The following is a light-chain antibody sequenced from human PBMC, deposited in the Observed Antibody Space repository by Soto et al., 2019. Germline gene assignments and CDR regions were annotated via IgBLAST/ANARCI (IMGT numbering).Light chain of an antibody. V-gene: IGLV2-14*01. CDR1: SSDVGGYKF. CDR2: EVD. J-gene: IGLJ2*01. CDR3: SSYTSTRSVV. Sequence: QSVLTQPASVSGSPGQSITISCTGTSSDVGGYKFVSWYQHHPGKAPILMIYEVDNRPSGVSNRFSGSKSGNTASLTISGLQAEDEGDYYCSSYTSTRSVVFGGGTKLTVL.